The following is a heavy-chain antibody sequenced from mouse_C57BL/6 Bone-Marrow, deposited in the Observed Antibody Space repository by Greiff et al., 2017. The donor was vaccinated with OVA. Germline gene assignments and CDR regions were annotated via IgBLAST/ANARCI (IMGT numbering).Heavy chain of an antibody. V-gene: IGHV5-9-1*02. CDR3: TREVIYYDYALFYAMDY. CDR1: GFTFSSYA. Sequence: EVQRVESGEGLVKPGGSLKLSCAASGFTFSSYAMSWVRQTPEKRLEWVAYISSGGDYIYYADTVKGRFTISRDNARNTLYLQMSSLKSEDTAMYYCTREVIYYDYALFYAMDYWGQGTSVTVSS. CDR2: ISSGGDYI. D-gene: IGHD2-4*01. J-gene: IGHJ4*01.